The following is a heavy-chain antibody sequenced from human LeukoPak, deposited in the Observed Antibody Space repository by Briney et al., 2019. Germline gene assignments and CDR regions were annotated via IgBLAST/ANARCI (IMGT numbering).Heavy chain of an antibody. CDR1: GFTFSSYA. Sequence: GGSLSLACAASGFTFSSYAMHWVRQAPGKGLEWVAVILFDGSIKYYADSVKGRFTISRDNSKNTLYVQMNSLRAEDTAVYYCARDHYYGSGSYYPYYFDYWGQGTLVTVSS. V-gene: IGHV3-30-3*01. CDR3: ARDHYYGSGSYYPYYFDY. J-gene: IGHJ4*02. CDR2: ILFDGSIK. D-gene: IGHD3-10*01.